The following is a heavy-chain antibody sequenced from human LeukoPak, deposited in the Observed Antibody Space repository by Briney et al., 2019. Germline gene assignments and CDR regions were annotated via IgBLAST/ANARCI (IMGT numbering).Heavy chain of an antibody. D-gene: IGHD6-6*01. V-gene: IGHV3-11*01. CDR3: ARDLFSSSSNDPINYFDY. CDR2: ISSSGSTI. CDR1: GFTFSSYA. J-gene: IGHJ4*02. Sequence: GGSLRLSCAASGFTFSSYAMSWIRQAPGKGLEWVSYISSSGSTIYYADSVKGRFTISRDNAKNSLYLQMNSLRAEDTAVYYCARDLFSSSSNDPINYFDYWGQGTLVTVSS.